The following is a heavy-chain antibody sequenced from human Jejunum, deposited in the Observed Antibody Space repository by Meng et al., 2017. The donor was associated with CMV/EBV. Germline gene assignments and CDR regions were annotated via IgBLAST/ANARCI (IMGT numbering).Heavy chain of an antibody. J-gene: IGHJ4*02. V-gene: IGHV1-8*02. CDR2: TNPRSGNT. D-gene: IGHD1-14*01. Sequence: KLSCKGSGYTFTSYDINWVRQAAGQGLEWMGWTNPRSGNTGSAQKFQGRLTMTMNTSIGTAYMELSSLRSEDTAVYYCARNGIFFDYWGQGALVTVSS. CDR3: ARNGIFFDY. CDR1: GYTFTSYD.